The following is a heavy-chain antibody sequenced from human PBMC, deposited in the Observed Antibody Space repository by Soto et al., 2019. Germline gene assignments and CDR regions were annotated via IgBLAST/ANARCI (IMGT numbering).Heavy chain of an antibody. CDR3: AAEFSYYYDSSGYVY. J-gene: IGHJ4*02. CDR1: GYTFTSYG. Sequence: ASVKVSCKASGYTFTSYGISWVRQAPGQGLEWMGWISAYNGNTNYAQKLQGRVTMTTDTSTSTAYMELRSLRSDDTAVYYCAAEFSYYYDSSGYVYWGQGTLVTVSS. D-gene: IGHD3-22*01. CDR2: ISAYNGNT. V-gene: IGHV1-18*01.